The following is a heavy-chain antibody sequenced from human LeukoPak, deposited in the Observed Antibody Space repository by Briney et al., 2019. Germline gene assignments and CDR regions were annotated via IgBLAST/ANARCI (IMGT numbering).Heavy chain of an antibody. CDR1: GFTFSSYA. D-gene: IGHD1-20*01. Sequence: GGSLRLSCAASGFTFSSYAMHWVRQAPGKGLEWVAVISYDGSNKYYADSVKGRFTISRDNSKNTLYLQMNSLRAEDTAVYYCARGWVFVLTGTEFDYWGQGTLVTVSS. V-gene: IGHV3-30-3*01. J-gene: IGHJ4*02. CDR3: ARGWVFVLTGTEFDY. CDR2: ISYDGSNK.